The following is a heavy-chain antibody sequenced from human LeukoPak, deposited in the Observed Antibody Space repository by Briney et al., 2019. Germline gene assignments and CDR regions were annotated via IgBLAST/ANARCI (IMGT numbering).Heavy chain of an antibody. CDR1: GGSISSSSYS. V-gene: IGHV4-39*01. D-gene: IGHD4-17*01. CDR3: ARRDYYGDYGAFDI. CDR2: IYYSGST. J-gene: IGHJ3*02. Sequence: SETLSLTCTVSGGSISSSSYSWGWIRQPPGKGLEWIGSIYYSGSTYYNPSHKSRVTISVDTSKNQFSLKLSSVTAADTAVYYCARRDYYGDYGAFDIWGQGTMVTVSS.